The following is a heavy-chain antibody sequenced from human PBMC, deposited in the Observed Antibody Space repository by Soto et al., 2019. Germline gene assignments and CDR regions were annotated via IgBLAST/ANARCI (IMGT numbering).Heavy chain of an antibody. J-gene: IGHJ4*02. Sequence: EVQLVESGGAVVRPGGSLRLSCAASGFTFDDYAMSWVRQAPGKGLEWVAAINWNGGSTTYADSLKGRFTISRDNAKNSLHLQISSLRAEDTALYYCARCSSTSCYIMASFDYWGQGTLVTFSS. CDR1: GFTFDDYA. CDR3: ARCSSTSCYIMASFDY. CDR2: INWNGGST. V-gene: IGHV3-20*04. D-gene: IGHD2-2*02.